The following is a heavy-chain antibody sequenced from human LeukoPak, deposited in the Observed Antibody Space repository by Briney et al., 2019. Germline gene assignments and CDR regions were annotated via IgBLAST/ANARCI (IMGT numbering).Heavy chain of an antibody. CDR2: ISAYNGNT. J-gene: IGHJ4*02. CDR1: GYTFTNYG. V-gene: IGHV1-18*01. D-gene: IGHD6-19*01. CDR3: AREGPVAVAGLDY. Sequence: GASVTVSCKASGYTFTNYGISWVRQAPGQGLEWVGWISAYNGNTNYAQNLQDRVTMTTDTPTSAAYMELRSLISDDTAVYYCAREGPVAVAGLDYWGQGTLVTVSS.